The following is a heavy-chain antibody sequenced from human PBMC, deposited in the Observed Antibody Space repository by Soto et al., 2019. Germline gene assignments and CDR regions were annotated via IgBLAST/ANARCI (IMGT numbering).Heavy chain of an antibody. J-gene: IGHJ3*02. Sequence: HPGGSLRLSCAASGFTSSSYGMHWVRQAPGKGLEWVAVIWYDGSNKYYADSVKGRFTISRDNSKNTLYLQMNSLRAEDTAVYYCARMEGNAARGAFDIWGQGTMVTVSS. V-gene: IGHV3-33*01. D-gene: IGHD2-15*01. CDR1: GFTSSSYG. CDR3: ARMEGNAARGAFDI. CDR2: IWYDGSNK.